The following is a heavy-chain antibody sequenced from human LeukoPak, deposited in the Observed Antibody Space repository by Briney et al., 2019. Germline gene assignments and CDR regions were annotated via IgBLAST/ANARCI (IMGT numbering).Heavy chain of an antibody. Sequence: GGSLRLSCAASGFTFSIYAMSWVRQAPGKGLDWVSGISGSGGTSYYADSVKGRFTISRDNSKNTVYLQVNSLRAEDTALYYCAKDVRPYDRTTIDYWGQGTLVTVSS. CDR1: GFTFSIYA. CDR2: ISGSGGTS. J-gene: IGHJ4*02. D-gene: IGHD3-22*01. V-gene: IGHV3-23*01. CDR3: AKDVRPYDRTTIDY.